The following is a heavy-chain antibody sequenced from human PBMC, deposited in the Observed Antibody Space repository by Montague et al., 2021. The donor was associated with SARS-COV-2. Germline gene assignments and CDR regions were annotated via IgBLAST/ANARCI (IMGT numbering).Heavy chain of an antibody. Sequence: SRSLSLSASGFPFSDYYMSWVRQAPGKGLEWVSYISSSGSTIYYADSVKGRFTISRDNAKNSLYLQMNSLKAEDTAVYYCARVGMYYYFCSGSSDQYDYYMDVWGKGTTVTVSS. CDR1: GFPFSDYY. CDR3: ARVGMYYYFCSGSSDQYDYYMDV. J-gene: IGHJ6*03. D-gene: IGHD3-3*01. CDR2: ISSSGSTI. V-gene: IGHV3-11*01.